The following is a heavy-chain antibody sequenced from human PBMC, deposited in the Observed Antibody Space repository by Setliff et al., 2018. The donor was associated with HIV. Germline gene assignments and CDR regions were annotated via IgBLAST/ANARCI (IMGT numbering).Heavy chain of an antibody. V-gene: IGHV3-15*01. CDR3: ARDRVLFGWFDP. D-gene: IGHD2-15*01. Sequence: GGSLRLSCAASGFTFSNHVMNWVRQAPGKGLEWVGRIKSKTDGGTTDYAAPVKGRFTISRDNAKNSLYLQMNSLRVEDTAVYYCARDRVLFGWFDPWGQGTRVTVSS. CDR1: GFTFSNHV. CDR2: IKSKTDGGTT. J-gene: IGHJ5*02.